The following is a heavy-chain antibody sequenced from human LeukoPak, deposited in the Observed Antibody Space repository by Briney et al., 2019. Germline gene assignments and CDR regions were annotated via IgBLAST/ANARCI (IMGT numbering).Heavy chain of an antibody. J-gene: IGHJ3*02. CDR3: ARAGITMVRGVIISDAFDI. V-gene: IGHV3-30*03. CDR1: GFTFSSYG. Sequence: GGSLRLSCAASGFTFSSYGMHWVRQAPGKGLKWVAVISYDGSNKYYADSVRGRFTISRDNSKNTLYLQMNSLRAEDTAVYYCARAGITMVRGVIISDAFDIWGQGTMVTVSS. CDR2: ISYDGSNK. D-gene: IGHD3-10*01.